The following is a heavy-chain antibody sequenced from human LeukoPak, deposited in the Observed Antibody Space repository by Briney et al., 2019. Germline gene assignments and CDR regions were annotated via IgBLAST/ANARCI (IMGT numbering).Heavy chain of an antibody. CDR1: GFTFSSYA. J-gene: IGHJ4*02. CDR3: AKDLEYYYDSSGYYY. Sequence: QPGGSLRLSCAASGFTFSSYAMSWVRQAPGKGLEWVSAISGSGGSSYYADSVKGRFTISRDNSKNTLYLQMNGLRAEDTAVYYCAKDLEYYYDSSGYYYWGQGTLVTVSS. D-gene: IGHD3-22*01. V-gene: IGHV3-23*01. CDR2: ISGSGGSS.